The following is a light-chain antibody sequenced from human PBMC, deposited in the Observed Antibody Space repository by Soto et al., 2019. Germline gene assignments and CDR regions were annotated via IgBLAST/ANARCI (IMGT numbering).Light chain of an antibody. Sequence: QSVLTQPPSASGTPGQRVTISCSESSSSIGSNYIYWYQQLPGTAPKLLIYRDSQRPSGVPDRFSGSKSGTSASLAISGLRSEDEADYYCSSYTSSSTPYVFGTGTKLTVL. CDR2: RDS. CDR3: SSYTSSSTPYV. V-gene: IGLV1-47*01. J-gene: IGLJ1*01. CDR1: SSSIGSNY.